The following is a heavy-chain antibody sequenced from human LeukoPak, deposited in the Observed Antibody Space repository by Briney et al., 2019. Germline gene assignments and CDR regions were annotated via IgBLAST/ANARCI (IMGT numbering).Heavy chain of an antibody. CDR1: GFSFSIYG. CDR2: IWYDASGQ. CDR3: ARDSLYDDNGYYHYFDY. D-gene: IGHD3-22*01. Sequence: GGSLRLSCAASGFSFSIYGMHWVRQAPGKGLEWVAMIWYDASGQHYADSVKGRFTISRDTSKNTLYLQMNSLRAEDTAVYFCARDSLYDDNGYYHYFDYWGQGTLVTVSS. V-gene: IGHV3-33*01. J-gene: IGHJ4*02.